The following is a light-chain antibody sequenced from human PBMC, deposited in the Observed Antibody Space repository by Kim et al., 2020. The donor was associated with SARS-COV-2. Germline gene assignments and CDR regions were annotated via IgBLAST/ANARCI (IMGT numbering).Light chain of an antibody. J-gene: IGLJ2*01. CDR3: QVWDSSSVV. CDR2: YDS. Sequence: VAPGKTARITCGGNNSGSKSVHWYQQKPGQAPVLVIYYDSDRPSGIPERFSGSNSGNTATLTISRVEAGDEADYYCQVWDSSSVVFGGGTQLTVL. V-gene: IGLV3-21*04. CDR1: NSGSKS.